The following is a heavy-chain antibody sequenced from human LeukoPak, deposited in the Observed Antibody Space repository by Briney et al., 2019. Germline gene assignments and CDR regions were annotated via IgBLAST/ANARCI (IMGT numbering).Heavy chain of an antibody. CDR3: ARAFGGGSKYYYYMDV. V-gene: IGHV1-2*02. D-gene: IGHD3-16*01. Sequence: ASVKVSCKASGYTFTGYYIHWVRQAPGPGLEWMGWINPNSGGTNYAQKFQGRVTMTRDTSISTAYMELSRLRSDDTAVYYCARAFGGGSKYYYYMDVWGKGTTVTISS. J-gene: IGHJ6*03. CDR2: INPNSGGT. CDR1: GYTFTGYY.